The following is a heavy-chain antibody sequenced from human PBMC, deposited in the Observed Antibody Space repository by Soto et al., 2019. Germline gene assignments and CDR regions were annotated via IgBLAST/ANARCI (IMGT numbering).Heavy chain of an antibody. CDR1: GFTFSSYA. Sequence: GGSLRLSCAASGFTFSSYAMSWVRQSPGKGLEWVSAISGSDKITYYADSLKGRFTTSGENSKTPLYLQMRALSADNTAVYNCAPRGVWGQGTTVTVSS. V-gene: IGHV3-23*01. D-gene: IGHD3-16*01. J-gene: IGHJ6*02. CDR2: ISGSDKIT. CDR3: APRGV.